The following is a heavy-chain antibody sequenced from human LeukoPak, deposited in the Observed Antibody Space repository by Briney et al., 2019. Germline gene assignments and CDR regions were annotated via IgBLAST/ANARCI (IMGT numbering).Heavy chain of an antibody. V-gene: IGHV3-30*03. CDR1: GFTFSSYG. CDR2: ISYDGSNK. Sequence: GGSLRLSCAASGFTFSSYGMHWVRQAPGKGLEWVAVISYDGSNKYYADSVKGRFTISRDNSKNTLYLQMNSLRAEDTAVYYCARGVQLYPYYFDYWGQGTLVTVSS. J-gene: IGHJ4*02. CDR3: ARGVQLYPYYFDY. D-gene: IGHD5-18*01.